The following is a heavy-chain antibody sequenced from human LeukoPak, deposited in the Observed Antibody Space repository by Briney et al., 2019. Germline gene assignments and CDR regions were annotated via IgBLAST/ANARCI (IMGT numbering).Heavy chain of an antibody. V-gene: IGHV1-46*01. J-gene: IGHJ3*02. CDR2: INPSGGST. Sequence: ASVKVSCKASGYTFTSYYMHWVRQAPGQGLEWMGIINPSGGSTSYAQKFQGRVTMTRDMSTSTVYMELSSLRSEDTAVYYCARLGYCSSTSCYGAFDIWGQGTMDTVSS. CDR3: ARLGYCSSTSCYGAFDI. CDR1: GYTFTSYY. D-gene: IGHD2-2*01.